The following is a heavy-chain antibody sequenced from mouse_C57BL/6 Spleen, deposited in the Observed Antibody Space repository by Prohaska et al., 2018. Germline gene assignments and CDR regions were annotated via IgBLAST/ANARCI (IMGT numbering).Heavy chain of an antibody. V-gene: IGHV7-3*01. J-gene: IGHJ2*01. CDR3: ARYGYDGFDY. Sequence: EVKLVESGGGLVQPGGSLSLSCAASGFTFTDYYMSWVRQPPGKALEWLCFIRNKANGYTTEYSASVKGRFTISRDNSQSILYLQMNALRAEDSATYYCARYGYDGFDYWGQGTTLTVSS. CDR2: IRNKANGYTT. CDR1: GFTFTDYY. D-gene: IGHD2-2*01.